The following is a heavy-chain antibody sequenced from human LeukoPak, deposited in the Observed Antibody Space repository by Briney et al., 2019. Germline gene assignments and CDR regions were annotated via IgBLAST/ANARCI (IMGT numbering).Heavy chain of an antibody. D-gene: IGHD3-10*01. V-gene: IGHV4-39*01. CDR1: GGSISSSSYY. CDR2: IYYSGST. J-gene: IGHJ4*02. CDR3: ARQNYYGSGSLDY. Sequence: SETLSLTCTVSGGSISSSSYYWGWIRQPPGKGLEWIGSIYYSGSTYYNPSLKGRVTISVDTSKNQFSLKLSSVTAADTAVYYCARQNYYGSGSLDYWGQGTLVTVSS.